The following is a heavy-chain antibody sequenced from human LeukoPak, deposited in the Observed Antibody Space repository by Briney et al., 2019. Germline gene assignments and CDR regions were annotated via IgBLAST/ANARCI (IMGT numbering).Heavy chain of an antibody. CDR1: GFTFDDYA. Sequence: QPGGSLRLSCAASGFTFDDYAMHWVRQAPGKGLEWVSGISWNSGSIGYADSVKGRFTISRVNAKNSLYLQMNSLRAEDTALYYCAKFGDHDAFDIWGQGTMVTVSS. D-gene: IGHD4-17*01. V-gene: IGHV3-9*01. CDR2: ISWNSGSI. J-gene: IGHJ3*02. CDR3: AKFGDHDAFDI.